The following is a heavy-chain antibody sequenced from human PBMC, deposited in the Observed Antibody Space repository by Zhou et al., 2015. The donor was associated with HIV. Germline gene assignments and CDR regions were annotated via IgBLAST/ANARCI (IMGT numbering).Heavy chain of an antibody. Sequence: QVQLVQSGAEVKKPGASVKVSCKASGYTFTSYYMHWVRQAPGQGLEWMGIINPSGGSTSYAQKFQGRVTMTRDTSTSTVYMELSSLRSEDTAVYYCARDVRAQSRGYNYHYWGQGTLVHRLL. V-gene: IGHV1-46*01. CDR3: ARDVRAQSRGYNYHY. CDR2: INPSGGST. D-gene: IGHD5-24*01. J-gene: IGHJ4*02. CDR1: GYTFTSYY.